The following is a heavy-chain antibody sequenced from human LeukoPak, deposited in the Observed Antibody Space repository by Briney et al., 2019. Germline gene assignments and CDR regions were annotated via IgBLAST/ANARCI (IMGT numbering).Heavy chain of an antibody. CDR3: AKDRGYSYGFPYDY. CDR2: VNQGGTEK. J-gene: IGHJ4*02. Sequence: GGSLRLSCAASGFIFSSQWMGWVRQAPGKGLEWVANVNQGGTEKFYVASVKGRFSISRDNAENSLYLQMNSLRAEDTAVYYCAKDRGYSYGFPYDYWGQGTLVTVSS. D-gene: IGHD5-18*01. CDR1: GFIFSSQW. V-gene: IGHV3-7*03.